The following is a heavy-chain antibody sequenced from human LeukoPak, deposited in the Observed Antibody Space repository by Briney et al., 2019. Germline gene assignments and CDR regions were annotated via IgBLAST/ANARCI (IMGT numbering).Heavy chain of an antibody. CDR2: ISSSSSYI. J-gene: IGHJ4*02. V-gene: IGHV3-21*01. D-gene: IGHD3-22*01. Sequence: GGSLRLSCAASGFTFNSYSMNWVRQAPGKGLEWVSSISSSSSYIYYADSVKGRFTISRDNAKNSLYLQMNSLRAEDTALYYCARDMDSSGYLDYWGQGTLVTVSS. CDR1: GFTFNSYS. CDR3: ARDMDSSGYLDY.